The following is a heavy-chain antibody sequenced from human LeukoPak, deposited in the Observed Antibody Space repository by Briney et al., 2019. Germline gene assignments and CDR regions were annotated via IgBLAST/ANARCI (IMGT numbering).Heavy chain of an antibody. CDR1: GFTFSSYA. D-gene: IGHD3-10*01. J-gene: IGHJ4*01. V-gene: IGHV3-23*01. Sequence: GGSLRLSCAASGFTFSSYAMSWVRQAPGKGLEWVSAISGSGGSTYYADSVKGRFTISRDNSKNTLYLQVNSLRAEDTAIYYCAKVPALTFRGYVDYWGHGTLVTVSS. CDR2: ISGSGGST. CDR3: AKVPALTFRGYVDY.